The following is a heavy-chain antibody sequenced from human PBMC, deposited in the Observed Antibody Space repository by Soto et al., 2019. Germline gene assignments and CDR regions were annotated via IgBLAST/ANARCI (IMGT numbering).Heavy chain of an antibody. V-gene: IGHV3-48*03. CDR1: GFTFSSYE. CDR2: ISSSGSTI. D-gene: IGHD6-19*01. Sequence: EVQLVESGGGLVQPGGSLRLSCAASGFTFSSYEMNWVRQAPGKGLEWVSYISSSGSTIYYADSVKGRFTISRDNGKNYLYRQMDGGRAEDRVVDYSVRGQYSSGGGYFDYWGQETLVTVSS. CDR3: VRGQYSSGGGYFDY. J-gene: IGHJ4*02.